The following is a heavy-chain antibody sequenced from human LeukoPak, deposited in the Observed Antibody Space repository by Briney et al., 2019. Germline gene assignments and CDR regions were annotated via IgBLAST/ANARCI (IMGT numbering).Heavy chain of an antibody. D-gene: IGHD3-16*01. V-gene: IGHV3-7*01. Sequence: GGSLRLSCAASGFTFSSYWMSWVRQAPGKGLEWVANIKQDGSEKYYVDSVKGRFTISRDNAKNSLYLQMNSLRAEDTAVYYCARDLNLGQRQPALDYWGQGTLVPVSS. CDR2: IKQDGSEK. J-gene: IGHJ4*02. CDR3: ARDLNLGQRQPALDY. CDR1: GFTFSSYW.